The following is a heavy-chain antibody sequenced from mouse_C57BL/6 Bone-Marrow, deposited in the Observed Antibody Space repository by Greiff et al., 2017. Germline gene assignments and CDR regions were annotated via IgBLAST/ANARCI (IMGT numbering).Heavy chain of an antibody. Sequence: QVQLQQPGAELVMPGASVKLSCKASGYTFTSYWMHWVKQRPGQGLEWIVEIDPSDSYTNYNQKFKGKSTLTVDKSSSTAYMQLSSLTSEDSAVYYCARWSYDGYYGDYAMDDWGKGTSVTVSS. CDR3: ARWSYDGYYGDYAMDD. D-gene: IGHD2-3*01. V-gene: IGHV1-69*01. J-gene: IGHJ4*01. CDR1: GYTFTSYW. CDR2: IDPSDSYT.